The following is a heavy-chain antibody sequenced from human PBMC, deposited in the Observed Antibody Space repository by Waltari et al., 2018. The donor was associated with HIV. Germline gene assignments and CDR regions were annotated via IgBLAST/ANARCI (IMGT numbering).Heavy chain of an antibody. CDR1: GYTFTNYG. Sequence: QVQLVQSGDEVKKPGASVKVSCKTSGYTFTNYGITWVRQAPGQGLEWMGWISAYNGKTNFAQRFQGRVTMTTDTSTSTAYMELRSLRSDDTAVFYCARVQLIMVTFGGDFAPQFFEYWGQGTLVTVSS. J-gene: IGHJ4*02. V-gene: IGHV1-18*01. D-gene: IGHD3-16*01. CDR3: ARVQLIMVTFGGDFAPQFFEY. CDR2: ISAYNGKT.